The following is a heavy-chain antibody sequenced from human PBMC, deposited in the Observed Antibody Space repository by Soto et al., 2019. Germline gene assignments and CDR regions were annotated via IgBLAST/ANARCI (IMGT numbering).Heavy chain of an antibody. CDR1: GYSFTSYW. V-gene: IGHV5-51*01. D-gene: IGHD6-13*01. Sequence: GESLKISCKGSGYSFTSYWIGWVRQMPGKGLEWMGIIYPGNSDTRYSPSFQGQVTISADKSISTAYLKWSSLKASDTVMYYCAIPGGSSSWYFHDYYYGMDVWGQGTTVTVSS. CDR3: AIPGGSSSWYFHDYYYGMDV. J-gene: IGHJ6*02. CDR2: IYPGNSDT.